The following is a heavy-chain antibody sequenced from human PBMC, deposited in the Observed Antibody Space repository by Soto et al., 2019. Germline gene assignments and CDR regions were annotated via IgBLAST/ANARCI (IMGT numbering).Heavy chain of an antibody. J-gene: IGHJ4*02. Sequence: QPGGSLRLSCSVYGFTFSNSYMHWVRQTPEKGLQYVSSISENGDITYYPDSVKGRFTISRDNSKSTVYLQMSSLRIEGTGVYYCVKDRFVDYWGQGVLVTVSS. CDR1: GFTFSNSY. V-gene: IGHV3-64D*06. CDR2: ISENGDIT. CDR3: VKDRFVDY.